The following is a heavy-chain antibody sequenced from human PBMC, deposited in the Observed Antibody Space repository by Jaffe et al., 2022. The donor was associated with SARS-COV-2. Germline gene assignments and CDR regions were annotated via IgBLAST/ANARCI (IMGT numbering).Heavy chain of an antibody. D-gene: IGHD3-22*01. V-gene: IGHV4-59*01. CDR3: ARLVIPYYGLD. CDR2: IYYSGST. J-gene: IGHJ4*02. Sequence: QVQLQESGPGLVKPSETLSLTCTVSGGSISSYYWSWIRQPPGKGLEWIGYIYYSGSTNYNPSLKSRVTISVDTSKNQFSLKLSSVTAADTAVYYCARLVIPYYGLDWGQGTLVTVSS. CDR1: GGSISSYY.